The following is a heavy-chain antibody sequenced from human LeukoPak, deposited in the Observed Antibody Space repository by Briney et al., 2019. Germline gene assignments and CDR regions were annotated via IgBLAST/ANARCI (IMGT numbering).Heavy chain of an antibody. J-gene: IGHJ6*02. CDR1: GGSISSGGYY. V-gene: IGHV4-31*03. Sequence: PSETLSLTCTVSGGSISSGGYYWSWIRQHPGKGLEWIGYIYYSGSTYHNPSLKSRVTISVDTSKNQFSLKLSSVTAADTAVYYCARAGPYCSSTSCRTGPYYYGMDVWGQGTTVTVSS. D-gene: IGHD2-2*01. CDR3: ARAGPYCSSTSCRTGPYYYGMDV. CDR2: IYYSGST.